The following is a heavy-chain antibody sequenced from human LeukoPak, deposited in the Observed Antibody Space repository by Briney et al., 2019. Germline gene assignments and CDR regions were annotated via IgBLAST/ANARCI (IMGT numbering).Heavy chain of an antibody. Sequence: PGGSLRLSCAASGFSFSSYTMSWVRQAPGKGLEWVSAISGSGGLTYYADSVKGRFTISRDNSKNTLFLQMNSLRAEDTAVYYCAREDSGNYYFDFWGQGTLVTVSS. J-gene: IGHJ4*02. CDR3: AREDSGNYYFDF. V-gene: IGHV3-23*01. CDR2: ISGSGGLT. D-gene: IGHD1-26*01. CDR1: GFSFSSYT.